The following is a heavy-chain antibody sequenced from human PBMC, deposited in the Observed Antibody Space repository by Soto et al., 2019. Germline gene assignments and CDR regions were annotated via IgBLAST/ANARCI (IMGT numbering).Heavy chain of an antibody. CDR2: IYHSGST. CDR3: GSSQYGPLGYSAGYFDL. D-gene: IGHD2-21*01. J-gene: IGHJ2*01. Sequence: SETLALTCNVSDGSIRSGVYPCIRIRQPPGKGLEWIGYIYHSGSTYYNPSLKSRVTISVDRSKNQFSLKLSSVTAADTAVYYCGSSQYGPLGYSAGYFDLWGRGTLVTVSS. V-gene: IGHV4-30-2*01. CDR1: DGSIRSGVYP.